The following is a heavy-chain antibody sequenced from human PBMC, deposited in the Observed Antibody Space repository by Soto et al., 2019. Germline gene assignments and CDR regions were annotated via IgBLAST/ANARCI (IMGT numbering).Heavy chain of an antibody. J-gene: IGHJ6*02. V-gene: IGHV3-23*01. Sequence: EVQLLESGGGLVQPGGSLRLSCAASGFTFSSYAMSWVRQAPGKGLELVSAISGSGGSTYYADSVKGRFTISRDNSKNALYLQMNSLRAEDTAVYYCATGRGVNFYYGMDVWGQGTTVTVSS. D-gene: IGHD3-10*01. CDR3: ATGRGVNFYYGMDV. CDR1: GFTFSSYA. CDR2: ISGSGGST.